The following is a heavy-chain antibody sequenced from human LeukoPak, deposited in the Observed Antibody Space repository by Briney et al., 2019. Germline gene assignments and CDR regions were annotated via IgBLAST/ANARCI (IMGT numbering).Heavy chain of an antibody. CDR3: ARDLPATPHENDY. D-gene: IGHD2-2*01. J-gene: IGHJ4*02. CDR2: INQDGSEK. CDR1: GFTFSSYW. V-gene: IGHV3-7*01. Sequence: GGSLRLSCAASGFTFSSYWMSWVRQAPGKGLEWVANINQDGSEKYYVDPVKGRFTISRDSAKNSLYLQMNSLRAEDTAVYYCARDLPATPHENDYWGQGTLVTVSS.